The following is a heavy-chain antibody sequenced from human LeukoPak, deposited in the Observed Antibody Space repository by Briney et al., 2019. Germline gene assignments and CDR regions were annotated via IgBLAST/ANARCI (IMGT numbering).Heavy chain of an antibody. V-gene: IGHV4-39*01. D-gene: IGHD3-10*01. CDR3: ARQAYGSAVFYWFDP. CDR2: AYYSGST. CDR1: GASISSRSYY. J-gene: IGHJ5*02. Sequence: PSETLSLTCTVSGASISSRSYYWGCIRQPPGKGLEWIGSAYYSGSTYYNPSLKSRVTISVDTSKNQFSLKLTSVTAADTAVYYCARQAYGSAVFYWFDPWGQGTLVTVSS.